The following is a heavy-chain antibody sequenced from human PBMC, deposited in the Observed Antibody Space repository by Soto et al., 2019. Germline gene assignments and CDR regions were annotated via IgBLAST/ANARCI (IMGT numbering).Heavy chain of an antibody. J-gene: IGHJ6*02. V-gene: IGHV3-33*01. D-gene: IGHD2-8*01. CDR3: ARARYAAAPAGMDV. CDR1: GFTFSSYG. Sequence: SLRLSCAASGFTFSSYGMHWVRQAPGKGLEWVAVIWYDGSNKYYADSVKGRFTISRDNSKNTLYLQMNSLRAEDTAVYYCARARYAAAPAGMDVWGQGTTVTVSS. CDR2: IWYDGSNK.